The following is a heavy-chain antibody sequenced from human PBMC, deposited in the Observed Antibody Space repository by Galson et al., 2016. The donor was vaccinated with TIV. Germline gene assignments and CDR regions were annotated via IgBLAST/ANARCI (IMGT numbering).Heavy chain of an antibody. D-gene: IGHD5-12*01. CDR3: ARTHDIALSPFDI. J-gene: IGHJ3*02. CDR1: GFTFNTYW. V-gene: IGHV3-74*01. CDR2: INSDGSTI. Sequence: SLRLSCAASGFTFNTYWMHWVRQAPGKGLVWVSRINSDGSTISYVDSVKGRLTISRDNAKYTLYLQMNSLRAEDTALYYCARTHDIALSPFDIWGQGTMVAVSS.